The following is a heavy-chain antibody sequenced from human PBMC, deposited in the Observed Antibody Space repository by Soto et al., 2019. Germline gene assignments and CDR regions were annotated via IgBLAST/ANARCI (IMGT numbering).Heavy chain of an antibody. D-gene: IGHD3-22*01. CDR1: GGTFGSDA. V-gene: IGHV1-69*06. Sequence: QVHLMQSGAEVEQPGSSVKVSCKASGGTFGSDAITWVRQAPGQGLEWVGRIIPIFGTTNYAQNLQGRVTISADKSTHTSYMELHSLTSADTALYYCARDRTDSGYYTNWLDPWGQGTQVTVSS. CDR3: ARDRTDSGYYTNWLDP. J-gene: IGHJ5*02. CDR2: IIPIFGTT.